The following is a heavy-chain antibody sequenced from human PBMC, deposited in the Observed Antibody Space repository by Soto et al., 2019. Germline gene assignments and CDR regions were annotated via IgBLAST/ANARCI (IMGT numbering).Heavy chain of an antibody. J-gene: IGHJ5*02. Sequence: ASVKVSCKASGGTFSSYAISWVRQAPGQGLEWMGGIIPIFGTANYAQKFQGRVTITADESTSTAYMELSSLRSEDTAVYYCARVAADSSGYYALAWFDTWGQGTLVTVSS. D-gene: IGHD3-22*01. CDR2: IIPIFGTA. CDR3: ARVAADSSGYYALAWFDT. V-gene: IGHV1-69*13. CDR1: GGTFSSYA.